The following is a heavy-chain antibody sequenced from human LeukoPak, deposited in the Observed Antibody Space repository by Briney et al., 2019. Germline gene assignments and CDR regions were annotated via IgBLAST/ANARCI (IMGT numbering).Heavy chain of an antibody. CDR2: IIPIFGTA. CDR1: GGTFSSYA. V-gene: IGHV1-69*05. Sequence: GASVKVSCKASGGTFSSYAISWVRQAPGQGLEWMGGIIPIFGTANYAQKFQGRVTITTDESTSTAYMELSSLRSEDTAVYYCARGCVLRYFDWLSPWGQGTLVTVSS. D-gene: IGHD3-9*01. J-gene: IGHJ5*02. CDR3: ARGCVLRYFDWLSP.